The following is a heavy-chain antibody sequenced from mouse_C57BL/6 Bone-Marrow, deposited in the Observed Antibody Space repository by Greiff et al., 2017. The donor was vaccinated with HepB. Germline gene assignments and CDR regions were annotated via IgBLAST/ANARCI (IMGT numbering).Heavy chain of an antibody. CDR2: INSGGGST. V-gene: IGHV5-2*01. J-gene: IGHJ2*01. D-gene: IGHD4-1*01. CDR3: ARRTGTLYYFDY. CDR1: EYEFPSHD. Sequence: DVMLVESGGGLVQPGESMKLSCESNEYEFPSHDMSWVRKTPEKRLELVAAINSGGGSTYYPDTMERRFIISRDNTKKTLYLQMSSLRSEDTALYYCARRTGTLYYFDYWGQGTTLTVSS.